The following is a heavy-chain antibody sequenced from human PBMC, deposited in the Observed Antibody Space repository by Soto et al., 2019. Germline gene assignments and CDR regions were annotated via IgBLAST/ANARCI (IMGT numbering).Heavy chain of an antibody. CDR3: ARARDFWSTYFDS. D-gene: IGHD3-3*01. Sequence: EVQLVESGGGLVQPGGSLRLSCAASGFTVRNYWMSWVRQAPGQGLEWVANIKHDGTEKYYVDSVKGRFTISRDNAKNSLYLQMNSLRAEDTAVYYCARARDFWSTYFDSWGQGTLVTVSS. V-gene: IGHV3-7*03. CDR2: IKHDGTEK. CDR1: GFTVRNYW. J-gene: IGHJ4*02.